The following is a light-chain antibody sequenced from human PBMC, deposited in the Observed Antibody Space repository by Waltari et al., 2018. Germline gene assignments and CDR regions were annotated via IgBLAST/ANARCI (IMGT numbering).Light chain of an antibody. CDR3: CSYAGSSTLGV. V-gene: IGLV2-23*01. CDR2: EGS. CDR1: SSDVGSYNL. Sequence: QSALTQPASVSGSPGQSITISCTGTSSDVGSYNLVPWYQQHPGKAPKLMIYEGSKRPSGVSNRFSGSKSGNTASLTISGLQAEDEADYYCCSYAGSSTLGVFGGGTKLTVL. J-gene: IGLJ2*01.